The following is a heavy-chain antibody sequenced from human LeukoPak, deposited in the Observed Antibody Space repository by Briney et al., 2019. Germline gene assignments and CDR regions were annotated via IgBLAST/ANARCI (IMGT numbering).Heavy chain of an antibody. CDR3: ARDMGGDSTRFAFDI. J-gene: IGHJ3*02. CDR2: IIPILGIA. V-gene: IGHV1-69*04. Sequence: SVKVSRKASGGTFSSYTISWVRQAPGQGLEWMGRIIPILGIANYAQKFQGRVTITADKSTSTAYMELSSLRSEDTAVYYCARDMGGDSTRFAFDIWGQGTMVTVSS. D-gene: IGHD4-17*01. CDR1: GGTFSSYT.